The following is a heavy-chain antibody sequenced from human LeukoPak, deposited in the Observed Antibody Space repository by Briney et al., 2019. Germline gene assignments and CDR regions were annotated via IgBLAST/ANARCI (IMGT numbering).Heavy chain of an antibody. J-gene: IGHJ4*02. CDR3: ARDPGDTA. V-gene: IGHV1-2*06. D-gene: IGHD5-18*01. CDR1: GYTFTGYY. CDR2: INPNSGGT. Sequence: GASVKVSCKASGYTFTGYYIHWVRQAPGHGLEWMGRINPNSGGTNFAQKFQGRVTMTRDTSINTAYMELSRLRSEDTAVYYCARDPGDTAWGQGTLVTVSS.